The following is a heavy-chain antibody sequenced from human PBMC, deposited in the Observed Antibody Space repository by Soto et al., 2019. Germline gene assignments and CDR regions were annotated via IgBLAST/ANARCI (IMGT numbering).Heavy chain of an antibody. J-gene: IGHJ4*02. Sequence: QITLKESGPTLVKPTQTLTLTCTFSGFSLNTSGVGVGWIRQPPGKALEWLALIYWDDDKRYSPSLESRLTITKDTYKNQVVLTMTNMDPVDTATYYCAHEPLIIRRVWSAYWGQGNLITVSS. CDR1: GFSLNTSGVG. CDR2: IYWDDDK. CDR3: AHEPLIIRRVWSAY. D-gene: IGHD3-10*01. V-gene: IGHV2-5*02.